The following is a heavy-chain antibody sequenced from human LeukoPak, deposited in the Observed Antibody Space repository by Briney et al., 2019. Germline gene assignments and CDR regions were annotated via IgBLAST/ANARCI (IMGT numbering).Heavy chain of an antibody. V-gene: IGHV4-30-2*01. CDR1: GGSISSGGYS. CDR2: IYHSGST. CDR3: ARGLRIIRGAFDI. J-gene: IGHJ3*02. D-gene: IGHD3-3*01. Sequence: SETLSLTCAVSGGSISSGGYSWSWIRQPPGKGLEWIGYIYHSGSTYYNPSLKSRVTISVDRSKNQFSLKLSSVTAAGTAVYYCARGLRIIRGAFDIWGQGTMVTVSS.